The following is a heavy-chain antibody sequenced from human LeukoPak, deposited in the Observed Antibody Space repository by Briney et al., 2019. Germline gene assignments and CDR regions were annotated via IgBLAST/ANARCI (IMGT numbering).Heavy chain of an antibody. CDR2: ISSGSSNI. J-gene: IGHJ4*02. CDR1: GFIFSSYI. D-gene: IGHD3-10*01. CDR3: ARLGSGSLYYFDF. Sequence: GGSLRLSCAASGFIFSSYIMNWVRQAPRKGLEWVSSISSGSSNIYYADSVKGRFTISRDNAKNSLYLQVNSLRAEDTAVYYCARLGSGSLYYFDFWGQGTLVTVSS. V-gene: IGHV3-21*01.